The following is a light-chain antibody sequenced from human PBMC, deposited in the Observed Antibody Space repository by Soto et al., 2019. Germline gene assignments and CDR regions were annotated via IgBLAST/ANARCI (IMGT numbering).Light chain of an antibody. CDR3: RSYISSSTLYV. CDR2: EVT. J-gene: IGLJ1*01. CDR1: SSDVGAYNF. Sequence: QSALTQPASVSGSPGQSITISCTGTSSDVGAYNFVSWYQHHPGKVPILMIYEVTNRPSGVSNRFSGTKSGNTACLTISALQAEDEADYYCRSYISSSTLYVFGAGTKLTVL. V-gene: IGLV2-14*01.